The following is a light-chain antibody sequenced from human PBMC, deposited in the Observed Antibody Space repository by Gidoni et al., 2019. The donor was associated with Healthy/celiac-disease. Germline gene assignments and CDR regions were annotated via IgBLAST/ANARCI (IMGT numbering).Light chain of an antibody. CDR3: QAWDSSTAAV. V-gene: IGLV3-1*01. CDR2: QDS. CDR1: KLGDKY. J-gene: IGLJ2*01. Sequence: SYELTQPPSVSVSPGQTASITCSGDKLGDKYACWYQQKPGQSPVLVIYQDSKRPSVIPDRFSGSNSGNTATLTIIGTQAMDEADYYCQAWDSSTAAVFGGGTKLTVL.